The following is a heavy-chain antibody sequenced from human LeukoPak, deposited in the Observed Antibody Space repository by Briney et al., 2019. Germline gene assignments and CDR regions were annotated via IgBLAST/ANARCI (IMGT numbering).Heavy chain of an antibody. CDR2: IYYSGST. V-gene: IGHV4-39*01. CDR3: ARHASPLSQVDY. J-gene: IGHJ4*02. Sequence: PSETLSLTCTVSGGSISSSSYYWGWIRQPPGKGLEWIGSIYYSGSTYYNPSLKSRVTISVDTSKNQFSLKLSSVTAADTAVYYCARHASPLSQVDYWGQGTLVTVSS. CDR1: GGSISSSSYY.